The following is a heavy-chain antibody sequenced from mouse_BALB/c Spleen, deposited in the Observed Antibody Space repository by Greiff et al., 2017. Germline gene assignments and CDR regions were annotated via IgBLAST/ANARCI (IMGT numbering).Heavy chain of an antibody. Sequence: EVQLQQSGTVLARPGASVKMSCKASGYSFTSYWMHWVKQRPGQGLEWIGAIYPGNSDTSYNQKFKGKAKLTAVTSASTAYMELSSLTNEDSAVYYCTRPYYYGSSPAFDVGGAGTTVTVSS. J-gene: IGHJ1*01. CDR2: IYPGNSDT. CDR3: TRPYYYGSSPAFDV. D-gene: IGHD1-1*01. V-gene: IGHV1-5*01. CDR1: GYSFTSYW.